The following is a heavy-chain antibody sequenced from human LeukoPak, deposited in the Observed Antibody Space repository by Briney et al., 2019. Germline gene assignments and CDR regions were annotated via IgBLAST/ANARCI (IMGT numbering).Heavy chain of an antibody. J-gene: IGHJ6*03. CDR3: AREQVRTSILGAPRRYYYMDV. CDR1: GFTFSSYS. CDR2: ISSSSSYI. Sequence: PGGSLRLSCAASGFTFSSYSMNWVRQAPGKGLEWVSSISSSSSYIYYADSVKGRFTISRDNAKNSLYLQVNSLRAEDTAVYSCAREQVRTSILGAPRRYYYMDVWGKGTTVTISS. V-gene: IGHV3-21*01. D-gene: IGHD1-26*01.